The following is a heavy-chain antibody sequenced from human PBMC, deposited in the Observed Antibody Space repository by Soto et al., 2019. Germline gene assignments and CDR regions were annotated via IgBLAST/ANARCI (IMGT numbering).Heavy chain of an antibody. D-gene: IGHD2-2*01. CDR2: ISYDGSNK. V-gene: IGHV3-30-3*01. CDR3: ARDGEDVVRNIPGDAFDI. Sequence: QVQLVESGGGVVQPGRSLRLSCAASGFTFSSYAMHWVRQAPGKGLEWVAVISYDGSNKYYADSVKGRFTISRDNSKNTLYLQMNSLRGEDTAVYYCARDGEDVVRNIPGDAFDIWGQGTMVTVSS. CDR1: GFTFSSYA. J-gene: IGHJ3*02.